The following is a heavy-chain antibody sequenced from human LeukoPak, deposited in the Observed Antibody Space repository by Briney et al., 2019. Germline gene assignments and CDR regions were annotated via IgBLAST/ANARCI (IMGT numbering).Heavy chain of an antibody. CDR2: ISGSSSYI. Sequence: PGGSLRLSCAASGFTFSSYSMNWVRQAPGKGLEWVSSISGSSSYIYYADSVKGRFTISRDNAKNSLYLQMNSLRAEDTAVYYCARDGDYYDSSGTDYWGQGTLVTVSS. CDR1: GFTFSSYS. D-gene: IGHD3-22*01. CDR3: ARDGDYYDSSGTDY. J-gene: IGHJ4*02. V-gene: IGHV3-21*01.